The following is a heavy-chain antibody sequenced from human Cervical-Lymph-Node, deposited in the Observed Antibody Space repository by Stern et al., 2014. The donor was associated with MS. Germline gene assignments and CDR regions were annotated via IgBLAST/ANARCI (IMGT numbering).Heavy chain of an antibody. V-gene: IGHV1-2*02. D-gene: IGHD6-19*01. J-gene: IGHJ4*02. Sequence: QVQLGQSGAEVKKPGASVKVSCKTSGYTFTAKYLHWIRQAPGQGLEWMGWIKPDHGGTRYAHNFQGRVTMTSDRSITTAYMELSSLRSDDTAVFFCARDSGRSGWYDDFDYWGQGTLVVVSP. CDR3: ARDSGRSGWYDDFDY. CDR2: IKPDHGGT. CDR1: GYTFTAKY.